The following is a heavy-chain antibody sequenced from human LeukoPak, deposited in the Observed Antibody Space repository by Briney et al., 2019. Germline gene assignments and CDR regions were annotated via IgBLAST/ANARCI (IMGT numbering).Heavy chain of an antibody. Sequence: GGSLRLSCAASGFTFNNAWMNWVRQAPGKGLEWLSYIRSTDGAIAYADSVKGRFTISRDDAKNSLYLQMNSLRDEDTAVYYCARDRDWAFDYWGQGTLITVSS. V-gene: IGHV3-48*02. D-gene: IGHD3-9*01. CDR3: ARDRDWAFDY. J-gene: IGHJ4*02. CDR2: IRSTDGAI. CDR1: GFTFNNAW.